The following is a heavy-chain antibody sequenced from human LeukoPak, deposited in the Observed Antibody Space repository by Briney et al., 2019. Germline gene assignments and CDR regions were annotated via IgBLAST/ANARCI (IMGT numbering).Heavy chain of an antibody. CDR3: AREYDFWSGQNWFDP. J-gene: IGHJ5*02. Sequence: ASVKVSCKASGYTFTGYYMHWVRQAPGQGLEWMGWINPNSGGTNYAQKLQGRVTMTRDTSISTAYMELSRLRSDDTAVYYCAREYDFWSGQNWFDPWGQGTLVTVSS. CDR2: INPNSGGT. CDR1: GYTFTGYY. V-gene: IGHV1-2*02. D-gene: IGHD3-3*01.